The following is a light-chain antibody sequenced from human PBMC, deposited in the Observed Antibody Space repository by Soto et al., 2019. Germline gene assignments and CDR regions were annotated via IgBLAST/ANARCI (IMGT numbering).Light chain of an antibody. CDR1: QSIRYY. J-gene: IGKJ1*01. Sequence: DIQLTQSPPTLSASVGDRVTITCRASQSIRYYLAWYQQMPGKAPKLLIYGASSLQSGVPSRFSGSGSGTEFTLTISSLQPDDFETYFCQHHNSYSQTFGQGTKVDI. CDR3: QHHNSYSQT. CDR2: GAS. V-gene: IGKV1-5*01.